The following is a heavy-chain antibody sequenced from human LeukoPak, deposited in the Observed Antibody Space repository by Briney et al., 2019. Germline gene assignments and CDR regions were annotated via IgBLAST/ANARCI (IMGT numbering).Heavy chain of an antibody. V-gene: IGHV3-23*01. D-gene: IGHD3-22*01. J-gene: IGHJ6*02. CDR1: GFTFSSYA. Sequence: GGSLRLSCAASGFTFSSYAMSWVRQAPGKGLEWVSAISGSGGSTYYADSVKGRFTISRDNSKNTLYLQMNSLRAEDTAVYYCAGGPYDSSGYIYYYYYGMDVWGQGTTVTVSS. CDR3: AGGPYDSSGYIYYYYYGMDV. CDR2: ISGSGGST.